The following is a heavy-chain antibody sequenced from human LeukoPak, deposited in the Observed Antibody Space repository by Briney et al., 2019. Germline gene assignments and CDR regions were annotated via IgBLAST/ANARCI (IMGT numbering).Heavy chain of an antibody. V-gene: IGHV3-7*01. CDR3: ARDLQQLDLHYYMDV. CDR2: IKQDGSEK. Sequence: PGGSLRLSCAASGFTFSNYWMSWVRQAPGKGLEWVANIKQDGSEKYYVDSVKGRFTISRDNAKNSLYLQMNSLRAEDTAVYYCARDLQQLDLHYYMDVWGKGTTVTVSS. CDR1: GFTFSNYW. J-gene: IGHJ6*03. D-gene: IGHD6-13*01.